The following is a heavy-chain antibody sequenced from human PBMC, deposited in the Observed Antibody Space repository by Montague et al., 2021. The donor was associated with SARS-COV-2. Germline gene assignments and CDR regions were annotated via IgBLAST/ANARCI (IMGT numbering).Heavy chain of an antibody. D-gene: IGHD1-26*01. Sequence: SLRLSCAASGFTVTTYDMNWVRQAPGRGLEWVSYITDSGTTMYYADSVRGRFTVSRDNARNSLFLQMNSLRVEDTAVYYCVREPSSGSFWFTFDLWGRGTLVTVSS. CDR1: GFTVTTYD. CDR2: ITDSGTTM. CDR3: VREPSSGSFWFTFDL. V-gene: IGHV3-48*03. J-gene: IGHJ2*01.